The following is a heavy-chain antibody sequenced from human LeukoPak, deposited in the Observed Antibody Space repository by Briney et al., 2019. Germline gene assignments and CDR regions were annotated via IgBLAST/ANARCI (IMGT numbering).Heavy chain of an antibody. CDR3: ARTYSSGWYRYFDY. CDR2: LYSSENI. J-gene: IGHJ4*02. V-gene: IGHV4-61*02. CDR1: GGSFSNGISY. Sequence: PSQTLSLTCTVSGGSFSNGISYWSWIRQPAGKGLEWIWLLYSSENINYNPSLKSRVTISLDTSKNQFSLKLSSVTAADTAVYYCARTYSSGWYRYFDYWGQGTLVTVSS. D-gene: IGHD6-19*01.